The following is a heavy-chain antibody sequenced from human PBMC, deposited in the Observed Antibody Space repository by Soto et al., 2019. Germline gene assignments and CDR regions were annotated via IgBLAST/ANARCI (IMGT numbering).Heavy chain of an antibody. D-gene: IGHD6-13*01. Sequence: EVQLVESGGGLVPPGGSLRLFCAASGFSFSKYEMNWARQAPGKGLEWVSYISSSGSTIYYADSVRGRFTISRDNSKNSLYLQMNSLRAEDTALYYCARVNEVPAVGTDFYYYDLDVWGQGTTVTVSS. CDR2: ISSSGSTI. J-gene: IGHJ6*02. V-gene: IGHV3-48*03. CDR1: GFSFSKYE. CDR3: ARVNEVPAVGTDFYYYDLDV.